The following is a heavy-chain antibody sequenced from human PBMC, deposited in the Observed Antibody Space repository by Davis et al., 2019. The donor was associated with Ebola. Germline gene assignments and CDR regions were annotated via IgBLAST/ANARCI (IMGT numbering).Heavy chain of an antibody. CDR3: AKDPSRDCTNGVCYSSGFDY. Sequence: GGSLRLSCVASGFTFSGYAMHWVRQAPGKGLEWVAFIRYDGSNKYYADSVKGRFTISRDNSKNTLYLQMNSLRAEDTAVYYCAKDPSRDCTNGVCYSSGFDYWGQGTLVTVSS. J-gene: IGHJ4*02. CDR1: GFTFSGYA. D-gene: IGHD2-8*01. V-gene: IGHV3-30*02. CDR2: IRYDGSNK.